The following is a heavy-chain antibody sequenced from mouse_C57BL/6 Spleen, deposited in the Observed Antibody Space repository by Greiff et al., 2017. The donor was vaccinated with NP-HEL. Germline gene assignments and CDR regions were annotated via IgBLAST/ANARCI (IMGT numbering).Heavy chain of an antibody. V-gene: IGHV1-66*01. D-gene: IGHD2-3*01. Sequence: QVQLQQSGPELVKPGASVKISCKASGYSFTSYYIHWVKQRPGQGLEWIGWIYPGSGNTKYNEKFKGKATLTADTSSSTAYLQLSSLTSEDSAVYYCARQGDGYYGTDYFDYWGQGTTLTVSS. CDR1: GYSFTSYY. J-gene: IGHJ2*01. CDR2: IYPGSGNT. CDR3: ARQGDGYYGTDYFDY.